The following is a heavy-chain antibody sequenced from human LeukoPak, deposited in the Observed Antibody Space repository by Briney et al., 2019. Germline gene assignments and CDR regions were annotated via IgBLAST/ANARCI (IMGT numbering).Heavy chain of an antibody. D-gene: IGHD2-15*01. CDR3: ARDVYCSGGSCYQQ. Sequence: PGGSRRPSCAASGFTVSANYMSWVRQAPGKGLEWVSVISNDGNTYYADSVKGRFTISRDISKNTLYLQMNSLRAEDTAVYYCARDVYCSGGSCYQQWGQGTLVTVSS. CDR2: ISNDGNT. J-gene: IGHJ1*01. CDR1: GFTVSANY. V-gene: IGHV3-53*01.